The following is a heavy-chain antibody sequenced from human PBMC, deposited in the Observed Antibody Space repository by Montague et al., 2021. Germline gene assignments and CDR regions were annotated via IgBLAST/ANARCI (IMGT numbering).Heavy chain of an antibody. V-gene: IGHV3-23*01. D-gene: IGHD6-6*01. Sequence: SLRLSCAASGFTFSTYAMSWVRQAPGKGLEWVSSISGSGSSPYYADSVQGRFTISRDNFKNTLDNPKNTLYLQMNSLRAEDTAVYYCARVRLSYTSSFYGFFDYWGQGTLVTVPS. CDR3: ARVRLSYTSSFYGFFDY. CDR2: ISGSGSSP. J-gene: IGHJ4*02. CDR1: GFTFSTYA.